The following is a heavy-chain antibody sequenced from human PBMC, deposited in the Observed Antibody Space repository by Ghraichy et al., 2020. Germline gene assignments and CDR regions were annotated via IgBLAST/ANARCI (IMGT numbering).Heavy chain of an antibody. CDR1: GYSISSGYY. D-gene: IGHD3-10*01. V-gene: IGHV4-38-2*01. Sequence: SETLSLTCAVSGYSISSGYYWGWIRQPPGKGLEWIGNIYHSGITYYNPSLQSRVTISVDTSKNQFSLKLTSVTATDTAMYHCARVKYNSGSASFDSWGQGTLVTVSS. CDR2: IYHSGIT. J-gene: IGHJ4*02. CDR3: ARVKYNSGSASFDS.